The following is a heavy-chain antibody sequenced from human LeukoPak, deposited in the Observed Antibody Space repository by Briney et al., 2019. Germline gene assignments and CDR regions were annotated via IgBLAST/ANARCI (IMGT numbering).Heavy chain of an antibody. CDR1: GFSISVYA. J-gene: IGHJ4*02. CDR3: AREDSYYYGSGSYPFDY. Sequence: GGSLGLSCAASGFSISVYAMSWVRQAPGKGLEWVSGISGSGEITFYADSVKGRFTISRDNAKNSLYLQMNSLRAEDTAVYYCAREDSYYYGSGSYPFDYWGQGTLVTVSS. CDR2: ISGSGEIT. D-gene: IGHD3-10*01. V-gene: IGHV3-23*01.